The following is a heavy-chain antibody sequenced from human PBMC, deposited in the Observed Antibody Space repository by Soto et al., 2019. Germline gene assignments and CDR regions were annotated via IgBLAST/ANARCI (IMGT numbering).Heavy chain of an antibody. CDR2: FDPEDGET. Sequence: ASVKVSCKASGYTFTSYYLHWVRQAPGKGLEWMGGFDPEDGETIYAQKFQGRVTMTEDTSTDTSYMELSSLRSEYTAVYYCATGPRVYCGGDCYSLLYYWGQGTLVTVSS. CDR1: GYTFTSYY. D-gene: IGHD2-21*02. CDR3: ATGPRVYCGGDCYSLLYY. V-gene: IGHV1-24*01. J-gene: IGHJ4*02.